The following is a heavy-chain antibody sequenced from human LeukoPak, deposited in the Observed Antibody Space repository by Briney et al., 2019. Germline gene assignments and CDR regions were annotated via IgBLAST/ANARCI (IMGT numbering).Heavy chain of an antibody. V-gene: IGHV4-38-2*02. CDR1: GYSISSGYY. J-gene: IGHJ4*02. CDR3: ARADSETKNLEWLDY. D-gene: IGHD3-3*01. CDR2: IYHSGST. Sequence: SETLSLTCTVSGYSISSGYYWGWIRQPPGKGLEWIGSIYHSGSTYYNPSLKSRVTISVDTSKNQFSLKLSSVTAADTAVYYCARADSETKNLEWLDYWGQGTLVTVSS.